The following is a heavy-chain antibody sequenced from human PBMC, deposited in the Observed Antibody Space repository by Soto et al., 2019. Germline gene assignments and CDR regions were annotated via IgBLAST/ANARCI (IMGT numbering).Heavy chain of an antibody. D-gene: IGHD7-27*01. J-gene: IGHJ4*02. Sequence: QMQLQQWGAGLLKPSETLSLTCAVYGGSFSGYYWNWIRQPPGKGLEWIGEINHSGSTNYNPSLKSRVTISVDTSKNQFSLKLSSVTAADTAVYYCARGWGRIFDYWGQGTRVTVSS. CDR3: ARGWGRIFDY. CDR2: INHSGST. V-gene: IGHV4-34*01. CDR1: GGSFSGYY.